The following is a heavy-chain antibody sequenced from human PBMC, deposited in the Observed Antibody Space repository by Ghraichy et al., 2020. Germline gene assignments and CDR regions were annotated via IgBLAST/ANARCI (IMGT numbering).Heavy chain of an antibody. CDR3: AKMRGHPLDSYYFEY. CDR1: GFTFSGYA. J-gene: IGHJ4*02. Sequence: GGSLRLSCVASGFTFSGYAMTWVRQAPGKGLDWVSLVSGGGTRYYATSVKGRFTVSRDNSKNTIFLEMNGLRAEDTAVYYCAKMRGHPLDSYYFEYWGQGALVTVSS. CDR2: VSGGGTR. V-gene: IGHV3-23*01. D-gene: IGHD2-21*02.